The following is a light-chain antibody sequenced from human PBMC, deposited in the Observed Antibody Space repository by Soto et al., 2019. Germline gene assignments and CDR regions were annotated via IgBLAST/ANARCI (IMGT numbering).Light chain of an antibody. CDR2: GAS. Sequence: EIVLTQSPGTLSLSPGERATLSCRGSQSVLNSYLAWYQQKPGQPPRLLIYGASSRATGIPDRFNGSGSGTDFTLTISRLEPEDFAVYYCQQYGRPHRTFGQGTKVEIK. CDR1: QSVLNSY. CDR3: QQYGRPHRT. J-gene: IGKJ1*01. V-gene: IGKV3-20*01.